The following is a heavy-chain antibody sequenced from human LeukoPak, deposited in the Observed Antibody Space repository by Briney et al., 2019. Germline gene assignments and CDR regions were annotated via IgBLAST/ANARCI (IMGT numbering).Heavy chain of an antibody. J-gene: IGHJ4*02. CDR1: GFIFSSYS. CDR2: ISSSSSYI. V-gene: IGHV3-21*01. CDR3: ASVGPSRELLFDY. D-gene: IGHD1-26*01. Sequence: GGSLRLSCAASGFIFSSYSMNWVRQAPGKGLEWVSSISSSSSYIYYADSVKGRFTISRDNAKNSLYLQMNSLRAEDTAVYYCASVGPSRELLFDYWGQGTLVTVSS.